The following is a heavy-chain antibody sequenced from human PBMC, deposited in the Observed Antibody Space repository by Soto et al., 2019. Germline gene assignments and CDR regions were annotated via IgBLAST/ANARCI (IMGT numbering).Heavy chain of an antibody. D-gene: IGHD6-19*01. Sequence: WIRQSPSRGLEWLGRTYYRSKWYNDYAVSVKSRITINPDTSKNQFSLQLNSVTPEDTAVYYCARDSSGEAVAGNNWFDPWGQGTLVTVSS. CDR3: ARDSSGEAVAGNNWFDP. J-gene: IGHJ5*02. V-gene: IGHV6-1*01. CDR2: TYYRSKWYN.